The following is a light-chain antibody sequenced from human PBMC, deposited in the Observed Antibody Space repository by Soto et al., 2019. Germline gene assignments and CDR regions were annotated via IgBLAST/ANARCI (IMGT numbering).Light chain of an antibody. CDR3: QQYNSYSRT. CDR2: KAS. CDR1: QSISSW. J-gene: IGKJ1*01. Sequence: DIQMTQSPSTQSVSVGDRVTITFQASQSISSWLAWYQQKPGKAHNLLIYKASSLESGVPSRFSGSGSGTEFTLTISSLQPDDCATYYCQQYNSYSRTFGQGTKVDNQ. V-gene: IGKV1-5*03.